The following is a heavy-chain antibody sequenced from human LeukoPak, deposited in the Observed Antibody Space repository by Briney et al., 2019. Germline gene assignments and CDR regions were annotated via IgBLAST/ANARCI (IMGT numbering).Heavy chain of an antibody. Sequence: GGSLRLSCAASGFTFSNYAMSWVRQAPGQGLEWVSAILGSGGSTYYADSVKGRFTVSRDNSKSTLYLQMNSLRAEDTALYYCAKWGDYDVLTGYYVPDYWGQGTLVTVSS. J-gene: IGHJ4*02. CDR1: GFTFSNYA. D-gene: IGHD3-9*01. V-gene: IGHV3-23*01. CDR2: ILGSGGST. CDR3: AKWGDYDVLTGYYVPDY.